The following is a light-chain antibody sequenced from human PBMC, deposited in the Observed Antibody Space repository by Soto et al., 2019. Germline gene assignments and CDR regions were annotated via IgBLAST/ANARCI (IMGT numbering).Light chain of an antibody. J-gene: IGKJ2*01. CDR1: QSISSW. Sequence: DILMTQSPSTLSASVGDRVAITCRASQSISSWLAWYQQKPGKAPNLLIYKASSLDAGVPSRFSGSGSGTDFTPPISSLQHDEVSTYYCQQGSSYPVTFGQGTKLEIK. CDR3: QQGSSYPVT. V-gene: IGKV1-5*03. CDR2: KAS.